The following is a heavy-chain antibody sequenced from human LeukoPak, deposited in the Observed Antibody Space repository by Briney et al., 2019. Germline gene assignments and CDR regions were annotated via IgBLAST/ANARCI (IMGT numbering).Heavy chain of an antibody. V-gene: IGHV3-11*03. CDR1: GFTFSVYY. CDR3: ARSTLAPDAFDL. D-gene: IGHD6-13*01. J-gene: IGHJ3*01. CDR2: ISDTSTYT. Sequence: GGSLRLSCAASGFTFSVYYLSWIRQAPGKGLEWISYISDTSTYTNYADSVKGRFTISRDNSHNSLYLQMNSLRAEDTAIYYCARSTLAPDAFDLWGQGTMVTGYS.